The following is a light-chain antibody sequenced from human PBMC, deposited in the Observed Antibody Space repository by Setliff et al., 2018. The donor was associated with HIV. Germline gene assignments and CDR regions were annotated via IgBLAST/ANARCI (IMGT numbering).Light chain of an antibody. J-gene: IGLJ1*01. CDR1: SSNIGSNT. CDR2: SNN. CDR3: AAWDDGLNAFYV. Sequence: QSALAQPPSTSGTPGHRVIISCSGSSSNIGSNTVNWYQQLPGTAPKLLIYSNNQRPSGVPDRFSGSKSGTSASLAISGLQSEDEADYYCAAWDDGLNAFYVFGTGTKVTV. V-gene: IGLV1-44*01.